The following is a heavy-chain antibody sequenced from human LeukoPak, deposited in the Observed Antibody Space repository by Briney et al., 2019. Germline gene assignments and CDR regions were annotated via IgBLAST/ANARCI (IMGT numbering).Heavy chain of an antibody. CDR2: ISSSSSYI. Sequence: GGSLRLSCAASGFTFSSYSMNWVRQAPGKGLEWVSSISSSSSYIYYAGSVKGRFTIFRDNAKNSLYLQMNSLRAEDTAVYYCASDIQLWSRGDYWGQGTLVTVSS. CDR3: ASDIQLWSRGDY. D-gene: IGHD5-18*01. CDR1: GFTFSSYS. J-gene: IGHJ4*02. V-gene: IGHV3-21*01.